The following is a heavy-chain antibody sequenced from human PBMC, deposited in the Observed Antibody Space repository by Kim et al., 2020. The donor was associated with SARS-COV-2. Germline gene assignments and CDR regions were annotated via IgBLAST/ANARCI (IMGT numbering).Heavy chain of an antibody. J-gene: IGHJ4*02. Sequence: GSTYYGDSVKGRFTISKDNSENTLSLQMNSLRPDETAVYYCARLTNYYFDLWGQGTLVTVSS. D-gene: IGHD4-4*01. V-gene: IGHV3-53*05. CDR2: GST. CDR3: ARLTNYYFDL.